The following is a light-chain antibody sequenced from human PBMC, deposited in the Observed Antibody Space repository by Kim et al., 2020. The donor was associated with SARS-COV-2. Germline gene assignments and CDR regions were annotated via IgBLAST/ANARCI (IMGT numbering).Light chain of an antibody. CDR1: QGANHN. J-gene: IGKJ4*01. V-gene: IGKV3-15*01. Sequence: PGERATISCRASQGANHNLAWYQQKPGQAPRLLIYDASTRATDVPARFSGSGSGTDFTLTISCLQSEDFAAYYCQQYDKWPLTFGRGTKVDIK. CDR3: QQYDKWPLT. CDR2: DAS.